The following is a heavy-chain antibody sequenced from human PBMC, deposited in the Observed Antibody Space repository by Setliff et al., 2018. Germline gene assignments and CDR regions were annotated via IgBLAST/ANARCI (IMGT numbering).Heavy chain of an antibody. CDR1: GYTFTSYG. D-gene: IGHD6-13*01. Sequence: ASVKVSCKASGYTFTSYGISWVRQAPGQGLEWMGWISAYNGNTNYAQKLQGRVTMTTDTSTSTAYMELRSLRSDDTAVYYCARAPAYSSTPGSYAFDIWGQGTMVTVS. J-gene: IGHJ3*02. CDR3: ARAPAYSSTPGSYAFDI. CDR2: ISAYNGNT. V-gene: IGHV1-18*01.